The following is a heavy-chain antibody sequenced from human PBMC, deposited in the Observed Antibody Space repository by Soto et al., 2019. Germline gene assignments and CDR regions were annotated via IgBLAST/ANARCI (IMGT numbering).Heavy chain of an antibody. Sequence: SETLSLTCTVSGGSFSSFYWSWIRQPPGKGLEWIGYVYYSGSTNYNPSLKSRVSISVDTSKNQFSLKLTSVTAADTAVYYCATYDSGGKFEFRGQGTLVTVSS. CDR2: VYYSGST. CDR3: ATYDSGGKFEF. D-gene: IGHD3-22*01. V-gene: IGHV4-59*01. CDR1: GGSFSSFY. J-gene: IGHJ4*02.